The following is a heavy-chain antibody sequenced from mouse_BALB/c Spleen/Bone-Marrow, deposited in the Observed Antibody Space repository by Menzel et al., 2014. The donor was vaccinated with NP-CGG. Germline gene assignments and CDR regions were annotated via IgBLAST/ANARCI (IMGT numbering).Heavy chain of an antibody. V-gene: IGHV1-7*01. D-gene: IGHD2-1*01. CDR3: ARKGYGNYHYYAMDY. CDR1: GYTFTSYW. J-gene: IGHJ4*01. Sequence: QVQLKQSGAELAKPGASVKMSCKASGYTFTSYWMYWIKQRPGQGLEWIGYINPSTGYIEYNQKFKDKATLTADKSSNTAYMQLSSLTSEDSAVYYCARKGYGNYHYYAMDYRGQGTSVTVSS. CDR2: INPSTGYI.